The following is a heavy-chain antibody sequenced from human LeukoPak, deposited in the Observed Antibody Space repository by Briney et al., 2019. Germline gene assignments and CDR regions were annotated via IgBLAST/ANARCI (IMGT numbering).Heavy chain of an antibody. J-gene: IGHJ5*02. D-gene: IGHD6-13*01. CDR3: ARGGVAAAATDWFDP. CDR2: ICSSSSYI. CDR1: GFTFNTYS. Sequence: PGGSLRLSCAASGFTFNTYSMTWVRQAPGKGLEWVTSICSSSSYIYYADAVKGRFTISRDNAKNSLHLQMNSLRAEDTAVYYCARGGVAAAATDWFDPWGQGTLVTVSS. V-gene: IGHV3-21*01.